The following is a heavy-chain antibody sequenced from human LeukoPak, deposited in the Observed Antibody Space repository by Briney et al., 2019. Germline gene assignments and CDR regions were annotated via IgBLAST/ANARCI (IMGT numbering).Heavy chain of an antibody. V-gene: IGHV3-23*01. CDR1: GFTFSSYA. CDR2: ISGSGGST. D-gene: IGHD3-22*01. J-gene: IGHJ4*02. CDR3: AKDRFGAGYYYAPFDY. Sequence: GGSLRLSCAASGFTFSSYAMSWVRQAPGKGLEWVSAISGSGGSTYYADSVKGRFTISRDNSKNTLYLQMNSLRADDTAVYYCAKDRFGAGYYYAPFDYWGQGTLVTVSS.